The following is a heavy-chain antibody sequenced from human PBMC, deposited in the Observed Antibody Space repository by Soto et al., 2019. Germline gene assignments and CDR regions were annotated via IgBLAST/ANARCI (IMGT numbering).Heavy chain of an antibody. CDR1: GFTFSSYA. CDR2: ISGSGGST. CDR3: AKDYDYRKPHAFDI. Sequence: PGESLKISCAASGFTFSSYAMSWVRQAPGKGLEWVSAISGSGGSTYYADSVKGRFTISRDNSKNTLYLQMNSLRAEDTAVYYCAKDYDYRKPHAFDIWGQGTMVTVSS. J-gene: IGHJ3*02. D-gene: IGHD4-4*01. V-gene: IGHV3-23*01.